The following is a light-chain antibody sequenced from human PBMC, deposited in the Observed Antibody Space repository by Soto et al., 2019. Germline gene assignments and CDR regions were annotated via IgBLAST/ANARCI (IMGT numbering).Light chain of an antibody. Sequence: DIQMTQSPSTLSASVGDRVTITCRASQSISIWLAWYQQKPGKAPKLLIYKASSLESGVPSRFSGSGSGTEFTLTISSLQPDDFATYYCQKYDTYWAFGQGTKVEIK. CDR2: KAS. V-gene: IGKV1-5*03. CDR3: QKYDTYWA. J-gene: IGKJ1*01. CDR1: QSISIW.